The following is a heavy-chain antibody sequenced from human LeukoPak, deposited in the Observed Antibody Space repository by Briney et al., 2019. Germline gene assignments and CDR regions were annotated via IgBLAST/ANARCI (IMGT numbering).Heavy chain of an antibody. CDR2: ISGSGGST. V-gene: IGHV3-23*01. CDR1: GFTVSSNY. CDR3: AKAPSVVVPAATYPSPMDV. Sequence: SGGSLRLSCAASGFTVSSNYMSWVRQAPGKGLEWVSAISGSGGSTYYADSVKGRFTISRDNSKNTLYLQMNSLRAEDTAVYYCAKAPSVVVPAATYPSPMDVWGKGTTVTVSS. D-gene: IGHD2-2*01. J-gene: IGHJ6*03.